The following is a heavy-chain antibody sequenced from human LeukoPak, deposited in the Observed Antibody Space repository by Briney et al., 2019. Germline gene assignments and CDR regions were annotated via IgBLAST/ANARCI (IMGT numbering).Heavy chain of an antibody. J-gene: IGHJ5*02. D-gene: IGHD2-2*01. CDR3: ARHNGYCSSTSCSLDP. V-gene: IGHV1-69*04. Sequence: SVKVSCKASGGTFSSYAISWVRQAPGQGLEWMGRIIPILGIANYAQKFQGRVTITADKSTSTAYMELSSLRSEDTAVYYCARHNGYCSSTSCSLDPWGQGTLVTVSS. CDR1: GGTFSSYA. CDR2: IIPILGIA.